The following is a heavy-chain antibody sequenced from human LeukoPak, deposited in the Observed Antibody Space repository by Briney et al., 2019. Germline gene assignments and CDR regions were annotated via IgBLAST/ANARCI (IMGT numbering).Heavy chain of an antibody. CDR1: GFTFSSSW. CDR2: IKEDGTAK. CDR3: ARDSGYNAFDI. J-gene: IGHJ3*02. Sequence: GGSLRLSCAASGFTFSSSWMAWVRQAPGKGLEWVGNIKEDGTAKNYVVSVRGRFTISRDNAKNSLYLQMNSLRGEDTAVYYCARDSGYNAFDIWGQGTMVTVSS. V-gene: IGHV3-7*01. D-gene: IGHD5-12*01.